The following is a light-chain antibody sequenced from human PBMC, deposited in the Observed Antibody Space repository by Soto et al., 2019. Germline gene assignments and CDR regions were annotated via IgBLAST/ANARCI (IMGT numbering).Light chain of an antibody. CDR2: GAS. CDR3: QQYNNWPPWT. V-gene: IGKV3-15*01. CDR1: QSVSDN. Sequence: EVVMTQSPATLSVSPGERATLSCRASQSVSDNLAWYQQKPGQAPRLLIYGASTRATGVPDRFTGSGSVTEFTLTISSLQSEDFAVHYCQQYNNWPPWTFGQGTKVEIK. J-gene: IGKJ1*01.